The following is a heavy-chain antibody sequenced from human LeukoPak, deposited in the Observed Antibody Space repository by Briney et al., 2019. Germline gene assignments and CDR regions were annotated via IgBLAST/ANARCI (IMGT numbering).Heavy chain of an antibody. Sequence: SETLSLTCTVSGGSISSGSYYWSWIRQPAGKGPEWIGRIYTSGSTNYNPSLKSRVTISVDTSKNQFSLKLSSVTAADTAVYYCARVDPDIYDSSGYYWALGYWGQGTLVTVSS. CDR1: GGSISSGSYY. CDR2: IYTSGST. V-gene: IGHV4-61*02. J-gene: IGHJ4*02. D-gene: IGHD3-22*01. CDR3: ARVDPDIYDSSGYYWALGY.